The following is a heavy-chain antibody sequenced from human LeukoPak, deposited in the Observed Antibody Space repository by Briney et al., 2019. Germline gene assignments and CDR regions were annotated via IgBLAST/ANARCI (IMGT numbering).Heavy chain of an antibody. CDR1: GYSFTSYW. CDR3: ARHAKRGYSGYDTLDY. CDR2: IYPGDSDT. V-gene: IGHV5-51*01. J-gene: IGHJ4*02. Sequence: GESLKISCKGSGYSFTSYWIGWVRQMPGKGLEWMGIIYPGDSDTRYSPSFKGQVTISADKSISTAYLQWSSLKASDTAMYYCARHAKRGYSGYDTLDYWGQGTLVTVSS. D-gene: IGHD5-12*01.